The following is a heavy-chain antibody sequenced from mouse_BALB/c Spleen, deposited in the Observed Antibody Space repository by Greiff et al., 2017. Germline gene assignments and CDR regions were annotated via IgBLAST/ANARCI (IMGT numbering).Heavy chain of an antibody. CDR2: IYPGNVNT. J-gene: IGHJ4*01. CDR1: GYTFTSYY. Sequence: QVQLQQSGPELVKPGASVRISCKASGYTFTSYYIHWVKQRPGQGLEWIGWIYPGNVNTKYNEKFKGKATLTADKSSSTAYMQLSSLTSEDSAVYFCAFTVGDYYAMDYWGQGTSVTVSS. V-gene: IGHV1S56*01. CDR3: AFTVGDYYAMDY. D-gene: IGHD3-3*01.